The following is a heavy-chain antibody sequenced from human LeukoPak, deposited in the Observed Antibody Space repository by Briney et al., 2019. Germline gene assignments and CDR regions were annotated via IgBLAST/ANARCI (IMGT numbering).Heavy chain of an antibody. CDR3: ARDEQWLVDY. CDR2: ISSNGGST. D-gene: IGHD6-19*01. V-gene: IGHV3-64*04. Sequence: GGSLSLSCSASGFTFSNYAMHWVRQAPGKGLEYVSAISSNGGSTYYADSVKGRFTISRDNAKNSLYLQMNSLRAEDTAVYYCARDEQWLVDYWGQGTLVTVSS. CDR1: GFTFSNYA. J-gene: IGHJ4*02.